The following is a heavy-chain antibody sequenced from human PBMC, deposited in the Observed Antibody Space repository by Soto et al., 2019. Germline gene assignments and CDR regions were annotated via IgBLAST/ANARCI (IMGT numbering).Heavy chain of an antibody. J-gene: IGHJ6*02. CDR1: GFTFSSYG. CDR2: IWYDGSNK. V-gene: IGHV3-33*01. Sequence: QVQLVESGGGVVQPGRSLRLSCAASGFTFSSYGMHWVRQAPGKGLEWVAVIWYDGSNKYYADSVKGRFTISRDNSKNTLYLQMNSLRAEDTAVYYCARDPGGSSPLEKGMDVWGQGTTVTVSS. CDR3: ARDPGGSSPLEKGMDV. D-gene: IGHD6-6*01.